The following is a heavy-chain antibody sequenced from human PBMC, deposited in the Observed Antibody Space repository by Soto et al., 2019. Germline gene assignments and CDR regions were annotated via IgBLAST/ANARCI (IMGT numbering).Heavy chain of an antibody. CDR3: ARLHCNSPNCVPLDP. V-gene: IGHV4-39*01. CDR2: IYYSGSA. D-gene: IGHD2-2*01. CDR1: GGSMSSVSYY. J-gene: IGHJ5*02. Sequence: SXTLSLTCTVSGGSMSSVSYYWCWIRQPPGKGLEWIGSIYYSGSAYYSPSLKSRVTMSVDTSKNQLSLKLSSVTAADTAVYYCARLHCNSPNCVPLDPWGQGTLVTVS.